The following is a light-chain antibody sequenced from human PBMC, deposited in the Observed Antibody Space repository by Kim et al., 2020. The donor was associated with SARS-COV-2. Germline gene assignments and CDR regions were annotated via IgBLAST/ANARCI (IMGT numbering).Light chain of an antibody. CDR2: YDS. CDR3: QVWDSAVV. J-gene: IGLJ2*01. Sequence: SYEQTQPPSVSVAPGKTARITCGGNNIGSKSVHWYQQKPGQAPVLVIYYDSDRPSGIPERFSGSNSGNTATLTISRVEAGDEADYYCQVWDSAVVFG. CDR1: NIGSKS. V-gene: IGLV3-21*04.